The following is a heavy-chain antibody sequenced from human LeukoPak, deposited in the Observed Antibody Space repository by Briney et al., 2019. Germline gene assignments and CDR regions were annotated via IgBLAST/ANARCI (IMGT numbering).Heavy chain of an antibody. D-gene: IGHD3-16*01. Sequence: PGGSLRLSCAASGFTFSSYSMNWVRQAPGKGLEWVSSISSSSSYIYYADSVKGRFTISRDNAKNSLYLQMNSLRAEDTAVYYCAKELGITGYYYYYMDVWGKGTTVTISS. CDR1: GFTFSSYS. CDR2: ISSSSSYI. J-gene: IGHJ6*03. CDR3: AKELGITGYYYYYMDV. V-gene: IGHV3-21*01.